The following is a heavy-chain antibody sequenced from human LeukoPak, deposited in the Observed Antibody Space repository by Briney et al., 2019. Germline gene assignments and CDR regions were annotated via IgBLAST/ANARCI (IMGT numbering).Heavy chain of an antibody. CDR1: GYTFTSYA. J-gene: IGHJ4*02. CDR2: INAGNGNT. Sequence: ASVTVSCTASGYTFTSYAMHWVRQAPGQRLEWMGWINAGNGNTKYSQKFQGRVTITRDTSASTAYMELSSLRSEDTAMYYCARVEENSGYSHIYWGQGTLVTVSS. V-gene: IGHV1-3*01. D-gene: IGHD3-22*01. CDR3: ARVEENSGYSHIY.